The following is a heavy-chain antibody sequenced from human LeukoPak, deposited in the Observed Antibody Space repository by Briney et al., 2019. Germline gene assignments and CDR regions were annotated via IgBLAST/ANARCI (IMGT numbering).Heavy chain of an antibody. V-gene: IGHV4-4*02. Sequence: SETLSLTCAVPGGSISSRSWWSWVRQAPGKGLEWIGEISDSENTNYNPSLKSRVTTSIDKSNNQFSLNLTSVTAADTAVYYCARSDYIWGSYRVYDYWGQGTLVTVSS. CDR1: GGSISSRSW. J-gene: IGHJ4*02. D-gene: IGHD3-16*02. CDR3: ARSDYIWGSYRVYDY. CDR2: ISDSENT.